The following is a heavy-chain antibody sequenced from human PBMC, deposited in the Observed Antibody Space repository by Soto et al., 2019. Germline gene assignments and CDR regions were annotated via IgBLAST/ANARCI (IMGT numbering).Heavy chain of an antibody. CDR2: IIPIFGTA. J-gene: IGHJ4*02. CDR3: ARDYWGCSSTSCYRFDY. CDR1: GGTFSSYA. Sequence: QVQLVQSGAEVKKPGSSVKVSCKASGGTFSSYAISWVRQAPGQGLEWMGGIIPIFGTANYAQKFQGRVTITADESTCTAYMELSSLRSEDTAVYYCARDYWGCSSTSCYRFDYWGQGTLVTVSS. V-gene: IGHV1-69*01. D-gene: IGHD2-2*02.